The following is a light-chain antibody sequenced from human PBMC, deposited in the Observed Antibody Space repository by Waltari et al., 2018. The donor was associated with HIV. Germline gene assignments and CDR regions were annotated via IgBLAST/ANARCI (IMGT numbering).Light chain of an antibody. Sequence: QSALTQPPSASGSPGQSVTFSCTGTSRDVGAYNFVSWYQQHPGKAQKLKIYGVNRRPAGVPDRFSGSKSGNTASLTVSGLQADDEADYYCSSYAGPNHLLFGGGTKLTVL. V-gene: IGLV2-8*01. CDR2: GVN. CDR1: SRDVGAYNF. J-gene: IGLJ2*01. CDR3: SSYAGPNHLL.